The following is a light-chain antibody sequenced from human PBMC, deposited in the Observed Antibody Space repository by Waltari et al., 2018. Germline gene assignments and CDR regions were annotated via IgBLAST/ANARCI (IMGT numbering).Light chain of an antibody. J-gene: IGKJ2*01. Sequence: EVVMTQSPATLSVSPGERATTPCRASQNVNSNLAWYQQKPGQAPRLLIYGASSTAPGIPARFSGSGSGTDFTLTISSLQSEDFAVYYCHQYNNWPPYTFGQGTKLEIK. CDR3: HQYNNWPPYT. CDR2: GAS. V-gene: IGKV3-15*01. CDR1: QNVNSN.